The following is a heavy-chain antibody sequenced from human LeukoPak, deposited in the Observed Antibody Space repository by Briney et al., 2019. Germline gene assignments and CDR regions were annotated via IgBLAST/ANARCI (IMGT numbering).Heavy chain of an antibody. V-gene: IGHV3-21*04. J-gene: IGHJ4*02. D-gene: IGHD3-3*01. CDR3: AKDSVRFLEWVYFDY. CDR1: GFTFSSYS. CDR2: ISSSSSYI. Sequence: PGGSLRLSCAASGFTFSSYSMNWVRQAPGKGLEWVSSISSSSSYIHYADSVKGRFTISRDNAKNSLYLQMNSLRAEDTAVYYCAKDSVRFLEWVYFDYWGQGTLVTVSS.